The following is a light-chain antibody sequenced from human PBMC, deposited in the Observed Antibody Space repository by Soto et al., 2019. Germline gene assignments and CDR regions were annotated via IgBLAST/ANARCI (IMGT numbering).Light chain of an antibody. CDR1: QSISYY. Sequence: EIVLTQSPVTLSLSPGERATLSCRSSQSISYYLAWYQQKPGQAPRLLIYDTSNRATGIPARFSGSGSGTGFSLTIASLEPEDSAVYFCQQRTHWPSLTFGGGTRVEI. CDR2: DTS. CDR3: QQRTHWPSLT. J-gene: IGKJ4*01. V-gene: IGKV3-11*01.